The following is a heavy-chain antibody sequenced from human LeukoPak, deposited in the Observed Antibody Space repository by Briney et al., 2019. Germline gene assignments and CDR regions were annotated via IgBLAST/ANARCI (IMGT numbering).Heavy chain of an antibody. D-gene: IGHD6-6*01. CDR1: GGSISSYY. V-gene: IGHV4-59*01. CDR3: ARDSSSSFLGVDY. CDR2: IYYSGST. J-gene: IGHJ4*02. Sequence: KTSETLSLTCTVSGGSISSYYWSWIRQPPGKGLEWIGYIYYSGSTNYNPSLKSRVTISVDTSKSQFSLKLSSVTAADTAVYYCARDSSSSFLGVDYWGQGTLVTVSS.